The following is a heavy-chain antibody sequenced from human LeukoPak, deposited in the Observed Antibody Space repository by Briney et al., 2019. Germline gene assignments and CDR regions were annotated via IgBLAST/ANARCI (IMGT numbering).Heavy chain of an antibody. CDR2: IYSGGST. Sequence: GGSLRLSCAASGFTVSSNYMSWVRQAPGKGLDWVSVIYSGGSTYYADSVKGRFTISRDNSKNTLYLQMNSLRAEDTAVYYCAKDYGYSYGFDYWGQGTLVTVSS. V-gene: IGHV3-53*01. D-gene: IGHD5-18*01. J-gene: IGHJ4*02. CDR1: GFTVSSNY. CDR3: AKDYGYSYGFDY.